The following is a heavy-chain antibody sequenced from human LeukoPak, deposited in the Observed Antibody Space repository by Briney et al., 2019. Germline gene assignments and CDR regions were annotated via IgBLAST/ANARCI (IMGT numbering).Heavy chain of an antibody. J-gene: IGHJ4*02. CDR3: AKSPDIVVVPVAALFDY. CDR1: GFTFSSYA. D-gene: IGHD2-2*01. V-gene: IGHV3-23*01. CDR2: ISGSGGST. Sequence: GGSLRLSCAASGFTFSSYAMSWVRQAPGKGLEWVSAISGSGGSTYYADSVKGRFTISRDNSKNTLYLQMNSLRAEDTAVYYCAKSPDIVVVPVAALFDYWGQGTLVTVSS.